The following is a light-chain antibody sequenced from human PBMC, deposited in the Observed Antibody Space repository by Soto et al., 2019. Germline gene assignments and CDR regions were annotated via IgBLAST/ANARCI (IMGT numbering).Light chain of an antibody. CDR2: ANH. Sequence: QSVLTQPPSASGTPGQRVTISCSGSGSNIGSHNEHWYQHLPGTAPRLLIHANHQRPSGVPDRFSASQSGTSAYLAISGLRSEDEADYYCITWDDSLSGHVFGTGTKLTVL. CDR3: ITWDDSLSGHV. V-gene: IGLV1-47*01. J-gene: IGLJ1*01. CDR1: GSNIGSHN.